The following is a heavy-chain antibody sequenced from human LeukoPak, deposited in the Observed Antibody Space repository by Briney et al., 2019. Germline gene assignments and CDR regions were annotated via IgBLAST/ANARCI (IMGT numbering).Heavy chain of an antibody. CDR2: IYYSGST. J-gene: IGHJ5*01. Sequence: PSETLSLTCTVSGGSISSYYWSWIRQPPGKGLEWIGYIYYSGSTNYNPSLKSRVTISVDTSKNQFSLKLSSVTAADTAVYYCAREEIRSLVDPWGQGTPVTVSS. CDR3: AREEIRSLVDP. D-gene: IGHD5-24*01. CDR1: GGSISSYY. V-gene: IGHV4-59*01.